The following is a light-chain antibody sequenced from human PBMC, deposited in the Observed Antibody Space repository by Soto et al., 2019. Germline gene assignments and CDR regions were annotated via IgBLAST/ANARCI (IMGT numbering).Light chain of an antibody. Sequence: EVVMTQSPATLSVSPGERVTLSCRASQSVSDNLAWYQQKPGQAPRLLIYGASTRATTIPARFSGSGSGTEFTLTISSLQSADFAVYYCQQSNSWPYTFGQGTKLDIK. CDR2: GAS. J-gene: IGKJ2*01. CDR3: QQSNSWPYT. CDR1: QSVSDN. V-gene: IGKV3-15*01.